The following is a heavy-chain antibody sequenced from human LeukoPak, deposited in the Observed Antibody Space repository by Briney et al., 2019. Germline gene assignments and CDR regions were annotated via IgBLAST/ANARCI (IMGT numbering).Heavy chain of an antibody. CDR3: TRDWMVVPAAPRCFDP. D-gene: IGHD2-2*01. J-gene: IGHJ5*02. CDR2: IRSKAYGGTT. V-gene: IGHV3-49*03. CDR1: GFTFGDYA. Sequence: GGSLRLSCTASGFTFGDYAMRWFRQAPGKGLEWVGFIRSKAYGGTTEYAASVKVRFTISRDDSKSIAYLQMNSLKTEDTAVYYCTRDWMVVPAAPRCFDPWGQGTLVSVSS.